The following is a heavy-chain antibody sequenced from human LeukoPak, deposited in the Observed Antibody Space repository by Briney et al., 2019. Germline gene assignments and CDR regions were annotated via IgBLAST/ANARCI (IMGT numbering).Heavy chain of an antibody. V-gene: IGHV3-48*03. CDR3: ARDRLLEDRDYHNYYYMDV. Sequence: GGSLRLSCAASGFTFSSYETNWVRQAPGKGLEWVSYISSSGSTIYYADSVKGRFTISRDNAKNSLYLQMNSLRAEDTAVYSCARDRLLEDRDYHNYYYMDVWGKGTTVTVSS. D-gene: IGHD1-1*01. CDR1: GFTFSSYE. J-gene: IGHJ6*03. CDR2: ISSSGSTI.